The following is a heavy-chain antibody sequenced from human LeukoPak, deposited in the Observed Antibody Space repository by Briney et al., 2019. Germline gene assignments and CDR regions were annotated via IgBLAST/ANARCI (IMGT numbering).Heavy chain of an antibody. V-gene: IGHV1-2*06. Sequence: ASVKVSCKASGYTFTSYGISWVRQAPGQGLEWMGRINPNSGGTNYAQKFQGRVTMTRDTSISTAYMELSRLRSDDTAVYYCARDLGAYSSGWYSHDAFDIWGQGTMVTVSS. J-gene: IGHJ3*02. D-gene: IGHD6-19*01. CDR2: INPNSGGT. CDR3: ARDLGAYSSGWYSHDAFDI. CDR1: GYTFTSYG.